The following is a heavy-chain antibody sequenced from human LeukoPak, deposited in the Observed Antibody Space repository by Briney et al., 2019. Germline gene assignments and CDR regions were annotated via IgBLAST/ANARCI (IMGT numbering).Heavy chain of an antibody. CDR3: ARSRYSWNDLFDY. J-gene: IGHJ4*02. D-gene: IGHD1-1*01. CDR2: IYYSGST. V-gene: IGHV4-59*01. CDR1: GGSISSYY. Sequence: PSETLSLTCTVSGGSISSYYWSWIRQAPGKGLEWIGNIYYSGSTNYNPSLKSRVSILVDTSKNQFSLKLSSVTAADTAVYYCARSRYSWNDLFDYWGQGTLVTVSS.